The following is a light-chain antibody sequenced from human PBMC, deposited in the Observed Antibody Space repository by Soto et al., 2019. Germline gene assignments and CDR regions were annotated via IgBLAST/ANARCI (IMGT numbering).Light chain of an antibody. J-gene: IGKJ2*02. CDR1: QSVRNF. V-gene: IGKV3-11*01. CDR2: EAS. Sequence: EVVLTQSPATLSLSPGVRATLSCRASQSVRNFLAWYQQKPGQAPRLLIYEASNRAAGIPARFSGSGSGTDFTLTISSLEPEDFGVYYCQQRTNWPRGTFGQGTNLEI. CDR3: QQRTNWPRGT.